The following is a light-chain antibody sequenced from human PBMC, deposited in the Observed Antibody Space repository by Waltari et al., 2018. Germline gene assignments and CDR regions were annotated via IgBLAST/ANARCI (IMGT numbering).Light chain of an antibody. CDR2: ENN. CDR3: ATWDESLNGV. Sequence: QSVLTQPPSVSAAPGQKVTISCSGSTSNIGSNYVSWYQHLPGTVPKLHIYENNERPPGIPDRFSGSKSGTSATLDIAGLQTGDEVEYYCATWDESLNGVFGPGTKVTVL. V-gene: IGLV1-51*02. J-gene: IGLJ1*01. CDR1: TSNIGSNY.